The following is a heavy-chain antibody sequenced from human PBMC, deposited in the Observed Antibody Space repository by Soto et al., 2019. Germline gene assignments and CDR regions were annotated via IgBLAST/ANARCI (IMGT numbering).Heavy chain of an antibody. CDR3: AASCVGCGGFNYYGMDV. CDR1: GGSISSGGYY. J-gene: IGHJ6*02. D-gene: IGHD2-21*01. Sequence: QVQLQESGPGLVKPSQTLSLTCTVSGGSISSGGYYWSWIRQHPGKGLEWIGYIYYGGSTYYNPSLKCRVTISVDTSKNQFALTLSSVTAADTAVYYCAASCVGCGGFNYYGMDVWGQGTTVTVSS. V-gene: IGHV4-31*03. CDR2: IYYGGST.